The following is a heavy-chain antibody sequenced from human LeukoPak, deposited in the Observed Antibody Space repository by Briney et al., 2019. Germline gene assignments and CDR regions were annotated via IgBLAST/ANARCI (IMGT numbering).Heavy chain of an antibody. CDR2: IYYSGST. D-gene: IGHD6-13*01. J-gene: IGHJ4*02. V-gene: IGHV4-39*07. Sequence: SETLSLTCTVSGGSISSSSYYWGWIRQPPGKGLEWIGSIYYSGSTYYNPSLKSRVTISVDTSKNQFSLKLSSVTAADTAVYYCARADYSSSWLYFDYWGQGTLVTVSS. CDR1: GGSISSSSYY. CDR3: ARADYSSSWLYFDY.